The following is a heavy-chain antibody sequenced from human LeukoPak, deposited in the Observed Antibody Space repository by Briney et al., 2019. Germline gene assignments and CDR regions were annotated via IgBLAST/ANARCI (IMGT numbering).Heavy chain of an antibody. CDR2: ISSSSSYI. CDR3: ARGLGYCSSTSCFNFDY. Sequence: PGGXLRLSCAASGFTFSSYSMNWVRQAPGKGLEWVSSISSSSSYIYYADSVKGGFTISRDNAKNSLYLQMNSLRAEDTAVYYCARGLGYCSSTSCFNFDYWGQGTLVTVSS. J-gene: IGHJ4*02. D-gene: IGHD2-2*01. CDR1: GFTFSSYS. V-gene: IGHV3-21*01.